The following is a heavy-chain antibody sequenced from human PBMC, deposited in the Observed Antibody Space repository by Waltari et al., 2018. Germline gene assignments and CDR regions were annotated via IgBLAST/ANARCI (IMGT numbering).Heavy chain of an antibody. J-gene: IGHJ4*02. CDR1: GDSMRGNYW. Sequence: QVQLQESGPGLVKPSGTLSLTCAVSGDSMRGNYWWSWVRQSPGKGLEWIGQIHRRGKTTSNPSLESRVTVSMDTSNNQLSLKVTSATAADTAIYYCARDRGRGLYLDSWGQGTLVTVSP. D-gene: IGHD2-15*01. CDR3: ARDRGRGLYLDS. V-gene: IGHV4-4*02. CDR2: IHRRGKT.